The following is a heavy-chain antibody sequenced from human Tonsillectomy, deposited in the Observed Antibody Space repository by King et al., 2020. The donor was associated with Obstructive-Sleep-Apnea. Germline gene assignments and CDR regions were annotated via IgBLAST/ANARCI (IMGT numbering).Heavy chain of an antibody. Sequence: VQLQESGPGLVKPSETLSLTCTVSGDSISSYYWSWIRQPPRKGLEWIGYIYYRGSTNYNPSLKSRVTISVDTSKNQFSLKLSSVTAADTAVYYCARTVGSTAGLFDYWGQGTLVTVSS. J-gene: IGHJ4*02. CDR1: GDSISSYY. V-gene: IGHV4-59*01. CDR2: IYYRGST. CDR3: ARTVGSTAGLFDY. D-gene: IGHD1-26*01.